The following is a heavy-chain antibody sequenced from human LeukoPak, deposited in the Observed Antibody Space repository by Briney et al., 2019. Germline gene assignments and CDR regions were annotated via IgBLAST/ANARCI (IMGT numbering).Heavy chain of an antibody. CDR3: ARDLQRSTAAIRRGYYYGMDV. CDR2: IKQDGSEK. CDR1: GFTFSGYW. D-gene: IGHD2-2*01. Sequence: GGSLRLSCAASGFTFSGYWMSWVRQAPGKGLGWVANIKQDGSEKYYVDSVKGRFTISRDNAKNSLYLQMNSLRAEDTAVYYCARDLQRSTAAIRRGYYYGMDVWGQGTTVTVSS. J-gene: IGHJ6*02. V-gene: IGHV3-7*01.